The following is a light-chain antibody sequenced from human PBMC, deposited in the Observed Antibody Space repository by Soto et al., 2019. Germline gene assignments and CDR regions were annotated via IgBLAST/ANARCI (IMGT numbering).Light chain of an antibody. CDR3: QQYGRTSWT. V-gene: IGKV3-20*01. CDR1: QSVSTNF. CDR2: GAS. Sequence: EIVFTQSPGTLSLSPGEGATLSCRASQSVSTNFFAWYQQKPGQAPRLLIYGASTRATGIPDRFSGSGSGTDFTLTISRLEPEDFAVYYCQQYGRTSWTFGQGTKVEIK. J-gene: IGKJ1*01.